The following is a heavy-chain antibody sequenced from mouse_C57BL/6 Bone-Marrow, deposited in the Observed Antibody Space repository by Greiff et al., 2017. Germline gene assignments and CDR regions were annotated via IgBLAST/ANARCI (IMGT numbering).Heavy chain of an antibody. V-gene: IGHV2-2*01. J-gene: IGHJ4*01. Sequence: VKVVESGPGLVQPSQSLSITCTVSGFSLTSYGVHWVRQSPGKGLEWLGVIWSGGSTDYNAAFISRLSISKDNSKSQVFFKMNSLQADDTAIYYCAGIYFYAMDDWGQGTSVTVSS. CDR3: AGIYFYAMDD. D-gene: IGHD2-1*01. CDR1: GFSLTSYG. CDR2: IWSGGST.